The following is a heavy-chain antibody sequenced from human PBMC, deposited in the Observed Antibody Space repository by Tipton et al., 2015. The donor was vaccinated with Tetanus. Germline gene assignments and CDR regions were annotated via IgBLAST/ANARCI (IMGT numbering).Heavy chain of an antibody. CDR3: EGDDYYETSLRDYYGEEV. V-gene: IGHV4-59*01. CDR1: GGSFSGNY. J-gene: IGHJ6*02. Sequence: TLSLTCGVSGGSFSGNYWSWIRQTPGRGLEWIGHIYYTGATSYNSSLQSRVTLSIDTSKNQFSLKMTSVTAADTAVYFCEGDDYYETSLRDYYGEEVWGQGTTVTVSS. D-gene: IGHD3-16*01. CDR2: IYYTGAT.